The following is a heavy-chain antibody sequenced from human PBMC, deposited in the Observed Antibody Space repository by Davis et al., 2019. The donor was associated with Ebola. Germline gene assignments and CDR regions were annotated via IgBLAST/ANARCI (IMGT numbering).Heavy chain of an antibody. V-gene: IGHV1-8*01. CDR1: GYTFTSYD. CDR3: ARTGITMVQGTIYYYYGMDV. D-gene: IGHD3-10*01. Sequence: GESLKISCKASGYTFTSYDINWVRQATGQGLEWMGWMNPNSGNTGYAQKFQGRVTMTRNTSISTAYMELSSLRAEDTAVYYCARTGITMVQGTIYYYYGMDVWGQGTTVTVSS. J-gene: IGHJ6*02. CDR2: MNPNSGNT.